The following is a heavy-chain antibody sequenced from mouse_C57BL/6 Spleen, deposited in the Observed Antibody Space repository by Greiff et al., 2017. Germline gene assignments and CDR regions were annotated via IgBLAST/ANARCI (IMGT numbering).Heavy chain of an antibody. Sequence: QVQLQQPGAELVKPGASVKLSCKASGSTFTSYWMPWVKQRPGRGLEWIGRIDPNSGGTKYNEKFKSKATLTVDKPSSTAYMQLSSLTSEDSAVYYCALYYGNPSYAMDYWGQGTSVTVSS. D-gene: IGHD2-1*01. J-gene: IGHJ4*01. CDR1: GSTFTSYW. CDR2: IDPNSGGT. CDR3: ALYYGNPSYAMDY. V-gene: IGHV1-72*01.